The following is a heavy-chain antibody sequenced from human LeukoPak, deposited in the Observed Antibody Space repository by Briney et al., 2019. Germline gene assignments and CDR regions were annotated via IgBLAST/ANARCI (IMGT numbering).Heavy chain of an antibody. CDR3: ARPSRSISTAGAFDI. CDR1: GGSISSDDSY. D-gene: IGHD3-10*01. CDR2: IYYSGST. Sequence: PSQTLSLTCTVSGGSISSDDSYWSWIRQPPGKGLEWIAYIYYSGSTYSTPSLKSRVTISVDTSKNQFSLKLTSVTAADTAVYYCARPSRSISTAGAFDIWGQGTMVTVSS. V-gene: IGHV4-30-4*01. J-gene: IGHJ3*02.